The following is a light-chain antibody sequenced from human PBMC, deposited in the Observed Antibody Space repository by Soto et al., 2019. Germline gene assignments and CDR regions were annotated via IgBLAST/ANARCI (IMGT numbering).Light chain of an antibody. CDR2: EVS. Sequence: QSVLTQPASVSGSPGQPITISCTGTSSDVGGYNYVSWYQQHPGKAPKLMIYEVSNRPSGVSNRFSGSKSGNTASLTISGLQAEDEADYYCISYTGSSASYVFGPGPKVAVL. V-gene: IGLV2-14*01. J-gene: IGLJ1*01. CDR1: SSDVGGYNY. CDR3: ISYTGSSASYV.